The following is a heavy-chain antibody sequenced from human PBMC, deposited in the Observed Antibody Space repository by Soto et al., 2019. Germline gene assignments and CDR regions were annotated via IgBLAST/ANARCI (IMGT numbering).Heavy chain of an antibody. J-gene: IGHJ6*02. CDR1: GGSFSGYY. V-gene: IGHV4-34*01. D-gene: IGHD3-10*01. CDR2: INHSGST. Sequence: SETLSLTCAVYGGSFSGYYWSWIRQPPGKGLEWIGEINHSGSTNYNPSLKSRVTISVDTSKNQFSLKLSSVTAADTAVYYCASLRIALVRGVIIHHNYYYYYGMDVWGQGTTVTVSS. CDR3: ASLRIALVRGVIIHHNYYYYYGMDV.